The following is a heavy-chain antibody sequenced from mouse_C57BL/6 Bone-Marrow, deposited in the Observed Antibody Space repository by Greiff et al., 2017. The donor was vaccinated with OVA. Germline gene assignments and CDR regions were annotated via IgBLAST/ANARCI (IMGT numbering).Heavy chain of an antibody. V-gene: IGHV1-50*01. D-gene: IGHD3-2*02. CDR1: GYTFTSYW. J-gene: IGHJ2*01. Sequence: QVQLKQPGAELVKPGASVKLSCKASGYTFTSYWMQWVKQRPGQCLEWIGEIDPSDSYTHYNQKFKGKATLTVDTSSSTAYMQLSSLTSEDSAVYYCASSEDYWGQGTTLTVSS. CDR3: ASSEDY. CDR2: IDPSDSYT.